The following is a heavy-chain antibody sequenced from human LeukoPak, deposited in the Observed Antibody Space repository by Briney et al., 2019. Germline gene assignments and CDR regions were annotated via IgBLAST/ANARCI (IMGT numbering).Heavy chain of an antibody. D-gene: IGHD2-15*01. CDR3: ARQVVAAPNWFDP. Sequence: PSETLSLTCTVSGGSISSYYWSWIRQPPGKGLEWIGYIYYSGSTNYNPSLKSRVTISVDTSKNQFSLKLSSVTAADTAVYYCARQVVAAPNWFDPWGQGTLVIVSS. V-gene: IGHV4-59*08. CDR2: IYYSGST. CDR1: GGSISSYY. J-gene: IGHJ5*02.